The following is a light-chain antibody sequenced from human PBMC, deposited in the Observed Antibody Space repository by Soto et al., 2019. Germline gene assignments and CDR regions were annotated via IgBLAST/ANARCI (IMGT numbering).Light chain of an antibody. V-gene: IGKV3-20*01. Sequence: EIVLTQSPGTLSFSPGERATFSCRTSQTINTEFLAWYQQRPGLAPRLLIHGTSNRATGIPDRFSGSGSGTDFTLTIRALEPEDFAVYYCQRYGSSPLYAFGQGTKLEI. CDR3: QRYGSSPLYA. CDR1: QTINTEF. J-gene: IGKJ2*01. CDR2: GTS.